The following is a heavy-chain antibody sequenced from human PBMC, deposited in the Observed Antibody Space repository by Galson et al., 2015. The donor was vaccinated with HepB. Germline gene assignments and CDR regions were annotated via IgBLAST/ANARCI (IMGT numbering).Heavy chain of an antibody. CDR1: GYTFTSYY. J-gene: IGHJ2*01. CDR2: INPSGGST. Sequence: SVKVSCKASGYTFTSYYMHWVRQAPGQGLEWMGIINPSGGSTSYAQKFQGRVTLTRDTSTSTVYMELSSLRSEDTAVYYCARVRGLGYFDLWGRSTLVTVSS. CDR3: ARVRGLGYFDL. V-gene: IGHV1-46*03. D-gene: IGHD3-10*01.